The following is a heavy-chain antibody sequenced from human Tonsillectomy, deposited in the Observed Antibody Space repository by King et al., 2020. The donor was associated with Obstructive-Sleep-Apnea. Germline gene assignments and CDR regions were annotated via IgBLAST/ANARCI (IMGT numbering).Heavy chain of an antibody. CDR1: GFTFGDFA. CDR2: IRSKAYGGTT. J-gene: IGHJ5*02. CDR3: TSELARYCSGGSCYSAYNWFDP. Sequence: VQLVESGGGLVQPGRSLRLSCTASGFTFGDFAMSWFRQAPGKGLEWVGFIRSKAYGGTTEYAASVKGRFTISRDDFKNIAYLQMNSLKTEDTAGYYCTSELARYCSGGSCYSAYNWFDPWGQGTLVTVSS. V-gene: IGHV3-49*03. D-gene: IGHD2-15*01.